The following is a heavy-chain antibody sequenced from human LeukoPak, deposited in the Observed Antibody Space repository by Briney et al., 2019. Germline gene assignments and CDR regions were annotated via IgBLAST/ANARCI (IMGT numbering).Heavy chain of an antibody. Sequence: GGSLRLSCAASKFTFSNYAMHWVRQAPGKGLEYVSAISSNGGSTYYANSVKGRFTISRDNSKNTLYLQMGSPRAEDMAVYYCARTSNYYGSGSYHNYGMDVWGQGTTVTVSS. D-gene: IGHD3-10*01. CDR3: ARTSNYYGSGSYHNYGMDV. CDR2: ISSNGGST. J-gene: IGHJ6*02. V-gene: IGHV3-64*01. CDR1: KFTFSNYA.